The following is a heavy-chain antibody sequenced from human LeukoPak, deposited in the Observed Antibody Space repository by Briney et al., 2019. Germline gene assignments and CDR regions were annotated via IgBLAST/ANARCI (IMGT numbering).Heavy chain of an antibody. CDR2: ISSSDTYT. CDR1: GFTLSDYY. CDR3: ARGPYSSGSSADY. D-gene: IGHD6-19*01. J-gene: IGHJ4*02. V-gene: IGHV3-11*06. Sequence: GGSLRPSCAASGFTLSDYYMSWIRQAPGKGLEWVSYISSSDTYTNYADSVKGRFTISRDNAKNPLYLQMNSLRAEDTAVYYCARGPYSSGSSADYWGQGTLVTVSS.